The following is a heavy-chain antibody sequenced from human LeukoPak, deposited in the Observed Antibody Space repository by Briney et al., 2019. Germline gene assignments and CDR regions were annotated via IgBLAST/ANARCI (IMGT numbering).Heavy chain of an antibody. J-gene: IGHJ4*02. CDR2: ISYDGSNK. CDR1: GFTFSSYA. Sequence: GGSLRLSCAASGFTFSSYAMHWVRQAPGKGLEWVAVISYDGSNKYYADSVKGRFTISRDNSKNTPYLQMNSLRAEDTAVYYCARDAYYYDSSGPYGDYWGQGTLVTVSS. CDR3: ARDAYYYDSSGPYGDY. V-gene: IGHV3-30-3*01. D-gene: IGHD3-22*01.